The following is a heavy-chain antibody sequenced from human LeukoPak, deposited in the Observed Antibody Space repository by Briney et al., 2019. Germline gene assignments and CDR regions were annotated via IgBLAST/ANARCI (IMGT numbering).Heavy chain of an antibody. CDR2: IYSGGST. Sequence: GGSLRLSCAASGFSVSTNYMTWVRQAPGRGLEWVSVIYSGGSTYYADSVKGRFTISRDNSKNTLYLQMNSLRAEDTAVYYCARATMGNYYYYGMDVWGQGTTVTVSS. CDR3: ARATMGNYYYYGMDV. CDR1: GFSVSTNY. D-gene: IGHD3-10*01. V-gene: IGHV3-66*01. J-gene: IGHJ6*02.